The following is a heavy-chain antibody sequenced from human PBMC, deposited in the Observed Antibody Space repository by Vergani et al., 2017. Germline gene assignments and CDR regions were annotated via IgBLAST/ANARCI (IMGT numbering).Heavy chain of an antibody. V-gene: IGHV3-33*01. CDR1: GFTFSSYG. Sequence: QVQLVESGGGVVQPGRSLRLSCAASGFTFSSYGMHWVRQAPGKGLEWVAVIWYDGSNKYYADSVKGRFTISRDNSKNTLYLQMNSLRAEDTAVYYCARDQELIYYDFWSGLIRGAIDIWGQGSMVTV. D-gene: IGHD3-3*01. CDR2: IWYDGSNK. J-gene: IGHJ3*02. CDR3: ARDQELIYYDFWSGLIRGAIDI.